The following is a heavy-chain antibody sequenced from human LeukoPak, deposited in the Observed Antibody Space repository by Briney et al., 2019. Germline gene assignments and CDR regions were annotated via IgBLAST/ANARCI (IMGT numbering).Heavy chain of an antibody. CDR2: TGQDGSET. CDR1: GFTFSRYW. J-gene: IGHJ6*03. D-gene: IGHD2-8*02. Sequence: GGSLRLSCAASGFTFSRYWMTWVRQAPGKGLEWVANTGQDGSETYYVDSVKGRFTIFRDNAKKSLYLQMNSRRAEDTAVYYCARVFTDYYYYYYMDVWGKGTTVTVSS. CDR3: ARVFTDYYYYYYMDV. V-gene: IGHV3-7*01.